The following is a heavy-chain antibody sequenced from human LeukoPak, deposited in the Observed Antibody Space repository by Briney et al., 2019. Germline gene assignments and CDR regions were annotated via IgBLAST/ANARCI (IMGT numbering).Heavy chain of an antibody. CDR3: ARSLRFLEWLSAFDY. CDR2: IIPIFGTA. CDR1: GGTFSSYA. V-gene: IGHV1-69*13. Sequence: ASVKVSCKASGGTFSSYAISWVRQAPGQGPEWMGGIIPIFGTANYAQKFQGRVTITADESTSTAYMELSSLRSEDTAVYYCARSLRFLEWLSAFDYWGQGTLVTVSS. J-gene: IGHJ4*02. D-gene: IGHD3-3*01.